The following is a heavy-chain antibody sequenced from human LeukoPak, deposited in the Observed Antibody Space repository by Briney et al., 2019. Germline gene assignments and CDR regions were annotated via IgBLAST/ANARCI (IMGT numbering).Heavy chain of an antibody. CDR3: ARVGVIVATIYFDY. CDR2: INGDGSST. J-gene: IGHJ4*02. CDR1: GFPFSDSW. D-gene: IGHD5-12*01. V-gene: IGHV3-74*01. Sequence: GGSLKLSCAASGFPFSDSWMHWVRQTPGKALVWVARINGDGSSTHYADFVEGRFTISRDNAKNTLYLQMNSLRAEDTAVYYCARVGVIVATIYFDYWGQGTLVTVSS.